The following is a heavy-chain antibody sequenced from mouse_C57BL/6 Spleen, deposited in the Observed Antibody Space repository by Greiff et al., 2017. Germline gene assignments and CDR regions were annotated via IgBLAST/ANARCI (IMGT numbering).Heavy chain of an antibody. CDR1: GYTFTEYT. Sequence: QVQLQQSGAELVKPGASVKLSCKASGYTFTEYTIHWVKQRSGQGLEWIGWFYPGSGSIKYNEKFKDKATLTADKSSSTVYMELSRLTDEDSAVDFGARHEGRKGPEGYYFDYWGQGTTLTVSS. CDR3: ARHEGRKGPEGYYFDY. J-gene: IGHJ2*01. CDR2: FYPGSGSI. V-gene: IGHV1-62-2*01.